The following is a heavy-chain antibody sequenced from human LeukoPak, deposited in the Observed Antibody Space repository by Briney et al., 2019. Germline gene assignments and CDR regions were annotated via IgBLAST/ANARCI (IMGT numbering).Heavy chain of an antibody. Sequence: SETLSLTCAVYGGSFSGYYWSWIRQPPGKGLEWIGEINHSGSTNYNPSLKSRVTISVDTSKNQFSLKLSSVTAADTAVYYCARPPYYYGSGSYYKLAARVRFFDYWGQGTLVTVSS. V-gene: IGHV4-34*01. CDR3: ARPPYYYGSGSYYKLAARVRFFDY. D-gene: IGHD3-10*01. CDR1: GGSFSGYY. J-gene: IGHJ4*02. CDR2: INHSGST.